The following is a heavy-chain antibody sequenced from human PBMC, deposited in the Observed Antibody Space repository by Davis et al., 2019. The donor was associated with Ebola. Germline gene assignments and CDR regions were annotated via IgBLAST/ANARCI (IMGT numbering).Heavy chain of an antibody. CDR2: ISGNGGST. V-gene: IGHV3-23*01. CDR3: ASLSPDLDY. D-gene: IGHD5/OR15-5a*01. Sequence: GESLKISCAASGFTFSSYAMSWVRQAPGKGLEWVSTISGNGGSTYSADSVKGRFIISRDNSKNTLYLQMNSLRAEDTAVYYCASLSPDLDYWGQGTLVTVSS. J-gene: IGHJ4*02. CDR1: GFTFSSYA.